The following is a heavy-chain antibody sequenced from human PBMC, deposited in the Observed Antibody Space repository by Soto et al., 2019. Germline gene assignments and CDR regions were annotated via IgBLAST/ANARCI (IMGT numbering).Heavy chain of an antibody. V-gene: IGHV4-30-4*01. Sequence: SETLPLTCSVSGGTITSTDYYLNWIRQSPGKGLEWIGSIDYSGSTYYNPSLKSRVIISADTSKNLFSLKLRSVTAADTALYFCARDGTHYYCIDVWGHGT. J-gene: IGHJ6*02. CDR3: ARDGTHYYCIDV. CDR2: IDYSGST. CDR1: GGTITSTDYY.